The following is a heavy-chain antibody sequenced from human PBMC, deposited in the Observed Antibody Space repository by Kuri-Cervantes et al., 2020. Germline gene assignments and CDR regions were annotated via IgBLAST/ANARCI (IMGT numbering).Heavy chain of an antibody. V-gene: IGHV3-23*01. D-gene: IGHD3-3*01. CDR2: IRGSGGST. CDR1: GLTFSSYA. CDR3: ASPNYDFWSGFNCYFDY. J-gene: IGHJ4*02. Sequence: GESLKISCAASGLTFSSYAMSWVRQAPGKGLEWVSAIRGSGGSTYYADSVKGRFTISSDNSKNTLYLQVNSLRAEDTAVYYCASPNYDFWSGFNCYFDYWGQGTLVTVSS.